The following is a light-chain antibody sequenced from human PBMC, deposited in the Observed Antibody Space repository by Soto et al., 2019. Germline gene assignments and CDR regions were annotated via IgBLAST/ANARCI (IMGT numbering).Light chain of an antibody. CDR1: SSDVGGYNY. CDR3: SSYTSSSSFY. V-gene: IGLV2-14*01. Sequence: QSVLTQPASVSGSPGQSITISCTGTSSDVGGYNYVSWYQQHPGKAPKLMIYDVSNRPSGVSNRFSGSKSGNTASLTISGLQAEDEAYYYRSSYTSSSSFYFGTGSKVNV. CDR2: DVS. J-gene: IGLJ1*01.